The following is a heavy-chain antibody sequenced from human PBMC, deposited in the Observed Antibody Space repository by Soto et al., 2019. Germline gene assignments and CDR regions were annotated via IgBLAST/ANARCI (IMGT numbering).Heavy chain of an antibody. V-gene: IGHV3-9*01. Sequence: EVQLEESGGALVQPGRSLRLSCAASGFTFDDYAMYWVRQVLGKGLEWVSSISWNSGNIDYADSVKGRFTTSRDNAENPLYRQMNSLRPEDTALYYCVRSKGGYSYGTPFDYWGQGTLVTVSS. J-gene: IGHJ4*02. CDR2: ISWNSGNI. CDR3: VRSKGGYSYGTPFDY. CDR1: GFTFDDYA. D-gene: IGHD5-18*01.